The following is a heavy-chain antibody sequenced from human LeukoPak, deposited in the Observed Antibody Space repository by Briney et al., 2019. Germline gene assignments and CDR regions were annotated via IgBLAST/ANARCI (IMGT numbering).Heavy chain of an antibody. Sequence: PGGSLRLSCAASGFNLSSYWMHWVRQAPGKGLVWVSRIYSDGSSTSYADSVKGRFTISRDNAKNTLYLQMNSLRAEDTAVYYCARDLLDYYDSSGYYSAPGIWGQGTLVTVSS. J-gene: IGHJ4*02. CDR3: ARDLLDYYDSSGYYSAPGI. CDR1: GFNLSSYW. CDR2: IYSDGSST. V-gene: IGHV3-74*01. D-gene: IGHD3-22*01.